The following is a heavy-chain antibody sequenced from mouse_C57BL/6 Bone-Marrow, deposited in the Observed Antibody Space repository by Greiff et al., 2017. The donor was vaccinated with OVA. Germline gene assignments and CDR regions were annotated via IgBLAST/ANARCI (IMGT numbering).Heavy chain of an antibody. J-gene: IGHJ3*01. D-gene: IGHD2-5*01. Sequence: QVQLQQSDAELVKPGASVKISCKVSGYTFTDHTIHWMKQRPEQGLAWIGYIYPRDGSTKYNETFKGQATLTADKSSSTAYMQLNSLTSEDSAVYFCASPYSNYDWFAYWGQGTLVTVSA. CDR3: ASPYSNYDWFAY. CDR2: IYPRDGST. CDR1: GYTFTDHT. V-gene: IGHV1-78*01.